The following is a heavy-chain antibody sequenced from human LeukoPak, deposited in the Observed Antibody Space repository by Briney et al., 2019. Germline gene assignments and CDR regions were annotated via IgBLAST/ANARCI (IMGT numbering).Heavy chain of an antibody. CDR1: GYTFTSYG. D-gene: IGHD4-17*01. CDR2: ISAYNGNT. CDR3: VSGTTVTTLLDYYYGMDV. J-gene: IGHJ6*02. Sequence: ASVKVSCKASGYTFTSYGISWVRQAPGQGLEWMGWISAYNGNTNYAQKLQGRVTMTTDTSTSTAYMELRSLRSDDAAVYYCVSGTTVTTLLDYYYGMDVWGQGTTVTVSS. V-gene: IGHV1-18*01.